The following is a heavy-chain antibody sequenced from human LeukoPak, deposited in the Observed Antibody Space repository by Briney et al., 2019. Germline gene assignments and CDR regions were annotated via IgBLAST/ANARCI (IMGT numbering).Heavy chain of an antibody. D-gene: IGHD1-26*01. CDR3: TRESGSYHGNDY. CDR1: EYIFTGYY. V-gene: IGHV1-2*06. J-gene: IGHJ4*02. Sequence: ASVKVSCKASEYIFTGYYMHWVRQAPGQGLEWMGRINPNNGATNYAQKFQGRVTITGDTSISTDYMELSSLRSDDTAVYYCTRESGSYHGNDYWGQGTLVTVSS. CDR2: INPNNGAT.